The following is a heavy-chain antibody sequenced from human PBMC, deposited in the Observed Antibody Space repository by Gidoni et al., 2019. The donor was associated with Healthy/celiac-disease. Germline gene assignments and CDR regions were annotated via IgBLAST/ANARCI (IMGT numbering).Heavy chain of an antibody. V-gene: IGHV3-30*18. CDR2: ISYDGSNK. Sequence: QVQLVESGGGVVKPGRSLRRSCAASGFTFSSYGMHWVRQAPGKGLEWVAVISYDGSNKYYADSVKGRFTISRDNSKNTLYLQMNSLRAEDTAVYYCAKEGRGAYCGGDCYSRTDFDYWGQGTLVTVSS. CDR1: GFTFSSYG. J-gene: IGHJ4*02. CDR3: AKEGRGAYCGGDCYSRTDFDY. D-gene: IGHD2-21*02.